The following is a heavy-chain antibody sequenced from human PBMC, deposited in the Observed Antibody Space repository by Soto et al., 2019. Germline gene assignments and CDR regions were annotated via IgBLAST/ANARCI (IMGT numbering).Heavy chain of an antibody. J-gene: IGHJ5*02. D-gene: IGHD6-6*01. CDR3: ARDPGTVRGEAARWFDT. V-gene: IGHV1-18*04. Sequence: ASVKVSCKASVYTFTSYGISWLRQAPLQGLECMGWISAYNGNTNYAQKLQGRVTMTTDTSTSTAYMELRSLRSDDTAVYYCARDPGTVRGEAARWFDTWGQGTMVTVSS. CDR1: VYTFTSYG. CDR2: ISAYNGNT.